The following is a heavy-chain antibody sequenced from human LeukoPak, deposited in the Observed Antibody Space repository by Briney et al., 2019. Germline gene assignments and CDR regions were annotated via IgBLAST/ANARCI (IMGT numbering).Heavy chain of an antibody. J-gene: IGHJ4*02. CDR1: GFTFSSYW. Sequence: PGGSLRLSCAASGFTFSSYWMHWVRQAPGKGLVWVSRINTDGSSTSYADSVKGRFTISRDNAKNTLYLQMNSLRAEDTAVYYCARDHSSSSNFDYWGQGTLVTVSS. D-gene: IGHD6-6*01. CDR2: INTDGSST. CDR3: ARDHSSSSNFDY. V-gene: IGHV3-74*01.